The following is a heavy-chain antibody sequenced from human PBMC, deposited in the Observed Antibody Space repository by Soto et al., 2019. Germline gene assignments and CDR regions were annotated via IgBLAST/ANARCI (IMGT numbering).Heavy chain of an antibody. Sequence: PSQTLSLTCAISGDSVSANNAAWNWIRQSPSRGLEWLGRTYFRSKWNYDYAESVKSRLTITPDTTNNQISPQLNSVIPEDAAVYYCVRQPLANLALYGMDVWGQGTTVTVSS. CDR3: VRQPLANLALYGMDV. V-gene: IGHV6-1*01. J-gene: IGHJ6*02. D-gene: IGHD6-6*01. CDR1: GDSVSANNAA. CDR2: TYFRSKWNY.